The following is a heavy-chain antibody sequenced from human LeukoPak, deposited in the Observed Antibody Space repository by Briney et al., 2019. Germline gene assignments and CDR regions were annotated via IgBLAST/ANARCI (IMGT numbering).Heavy chain of an antibody. V-gene: IGHV3-21*04. Sequence: GGSLRLSCAASGFTFSSYSMNWVRQAPGKGLEWVSSISSSSSYIYYADSVKGRFTISRDNSKNTLYLQMNSLRAEDTAVYYCAKTVAGYYFDYWGQGTLVTVSS. D-gene: IGHD6-19*01. CDR3: AKTVAGYYFDY. CDR1: GFTFSSYS. J-gene: IGHJ4*02. CDR2: ISSSSSYI.